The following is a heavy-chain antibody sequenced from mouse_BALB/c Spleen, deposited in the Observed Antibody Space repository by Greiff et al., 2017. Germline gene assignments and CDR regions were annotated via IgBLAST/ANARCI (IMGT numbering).Heavy chain of an antibody. CDR2: ISDGGSYT. D-gene: IGHD2-4*01. Sequence: EVQRVESGGGLVKPGGSLKLSCAASGFTFSDYYMYWVRQTPEKRLEWVATISDGGSYTYYPDSVKGRFTISRDNAKNNLYLQMSSLKSEDTAMYYCARDQGITTDAMDYWGQGTSVTVSS. J-gene: IGHJ4*01. V-gene: IGHV5-4*02. CDR3: ARDQGITTDAMDY. CDR1: GFTFSDYY.